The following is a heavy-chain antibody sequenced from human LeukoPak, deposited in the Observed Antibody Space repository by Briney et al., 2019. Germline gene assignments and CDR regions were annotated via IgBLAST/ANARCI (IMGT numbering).Heavy chain of an antibody. CDR3: ARRGYSYGYCFDY. CDR2: IYPGDSDT. Sequence: GESLKISCKGSGYSFTNYWIGWVRQMPGKGLEWMGIIYPGDSDTRYSPSFQGQVTISADKSINTAYLQWSSLKASDTAMYYCARRGYSYGYCFDYWGQGTLVTVSS. D-gene: IGHD5-18*01. V-gene: IGHV5-51*01. J-gene: IGHJ4*02. CDR1: GYSFTNYW.